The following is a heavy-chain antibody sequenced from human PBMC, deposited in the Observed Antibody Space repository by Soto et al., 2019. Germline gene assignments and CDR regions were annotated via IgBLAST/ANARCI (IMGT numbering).Heavy chain of an antibody. CDR3: ARDPGSYGVDY. V-gene: IGHV3-48*03. D-gene: IGHD1-26*01. J-gene: IGHJ4*02. CDR2: ISSSGSTI. Sequence: EVQLVESGGGLVQPGGSLRLSCAASGFTFSSYEMNWVRQAPGKGLEWVSYISSSGSTIYYADSVKGRFTIPRDNAKNSLYLQMNSLRAEDTAVYYCARDPGSYGVDYWGQGTLVTVSS. CDR1: GFTFSSYE.